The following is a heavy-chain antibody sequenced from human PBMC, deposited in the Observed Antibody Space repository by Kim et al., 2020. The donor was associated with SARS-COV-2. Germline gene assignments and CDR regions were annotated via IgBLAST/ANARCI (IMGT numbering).Heavy chain of an antibody. J-gene: IGHJ4*02. Sequence: TTSNPSLKSRVSIAVDQSKTQFSLRLSSVTAADTAVYFCAGDSSGRYFDFWGQGILVTVSS. D-gene: IGHD3-22*01. CDR3: AGDSSGRYFDF. CDR2: T. V-gene: IGHV4-59*03.